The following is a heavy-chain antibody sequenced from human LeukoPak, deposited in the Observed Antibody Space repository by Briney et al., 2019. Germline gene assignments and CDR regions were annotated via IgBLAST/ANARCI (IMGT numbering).Heavy chain of an antibody. Sequence: PSETLSLTCTVSGGSISSYYWSWIRQPPGKGLEWIGYIYYSGSTNYNPSPKSRVTISVDTSKNQFSLKLGSVTAADTAVYYCARGWRGNLDYWGQGTLVTVSS. CDR2: IYYSGST. D-gene: IGHD3-3*01. V-gene: IGHV4-59*01. CDR1: GGSISSYY. J-gene: IGHJ4*02. CDR3: ARGWRGNLDY.